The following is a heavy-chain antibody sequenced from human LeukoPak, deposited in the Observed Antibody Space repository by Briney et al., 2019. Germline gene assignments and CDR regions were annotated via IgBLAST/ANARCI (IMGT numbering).Heavy chain of an antibody. D-gene: IGHD3-22*01. J-gene: IGHJ3*02. Sequence: TLSLTCTVSGGSISSGSYYWSWIRQPAGKGLEWIGRIYTSGSTNYNPSLKSRVTISVDTSKNQFSLKLSSVTAADTAVYYCARVYYYDSGRAFDIWGQGTMVTVSS. CDR2: IYTSGST. V-gene: IGHV4-61*02. CDR1: GGSISSGSYY. CDR3: ARVYYYDSGRAFDI.